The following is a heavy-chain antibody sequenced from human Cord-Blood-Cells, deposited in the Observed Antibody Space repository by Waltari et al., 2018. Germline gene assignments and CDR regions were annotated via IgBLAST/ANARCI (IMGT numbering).Heavy chain of an antibody. V-gene: IGHV1-24*01. CDR1: GYTLTELA. CDR3: ATDPVTYIAARPPSFDY. Sequence: QVQLVQSGAEGKKPGAPVKVACKVSGYTLTELAMHWVRQAPGKGLEWMGGFDPEDGETIYAQKFQGRVTMTEDTSTDTAYMELSSLRSEDTAVYYCATDPVTYIAARPPSFDYWGQGTLVTVSS. J-gene: IGHJ4*02. D-gene: IGHD6-6*01. CDR2: FDPEDGET.